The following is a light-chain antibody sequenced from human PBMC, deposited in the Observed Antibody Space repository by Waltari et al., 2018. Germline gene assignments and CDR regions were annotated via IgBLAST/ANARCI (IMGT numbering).Light chain of an antibody. V-gene: IGKV1-39*01. CDR3: QQSYSTPPT. CDR2: AAS. J-gene: IGKJ1*01. Sequence: DIQMTQSPSSLSASVGDRVTITCRASQSISSSLKWYQQKPGKAPKLLIYAASSLQSGVPSRFSGSGSGTDFTLTISSLQPEDFATYYCQQSYSTPPTFGQGTKVEIK. CDR1: QSISSS.